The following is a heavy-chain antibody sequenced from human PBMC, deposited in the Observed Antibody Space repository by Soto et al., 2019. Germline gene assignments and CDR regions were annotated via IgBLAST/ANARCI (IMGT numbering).Heavy chain of an antibody. CDR2: IWYDGSNK. CDR3: ARDLLAVDRSDY. V-gene: IGHV3-33*01. CDR1: GFTFSSYG. J-gene: IGHJ4*02. Sequence: QVQLVESGGGVVQLGRSLRLSCAASGFTFSSYGMHWVRQAPGKGLEWVAVIWYDGSNKYYADSVKGRFTISRDNSKNTLYLQMNSLRAEDTAVYYCARDLLAVDRSDYWGQGTLVTVSS. D-gene: IGHD6-19*01.